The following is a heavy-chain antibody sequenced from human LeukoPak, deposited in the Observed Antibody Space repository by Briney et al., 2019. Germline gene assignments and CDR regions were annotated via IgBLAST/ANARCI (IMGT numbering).Heavy chain of an antibody. V-gene: IGHV3-72*01. D-gene: IGHD3-10*01. CDR1: GFTFSDHY. Sequence: GGSLRLSCAVCGFTFSDHYMDWVRQVPGEGLGWVGRSRNEGHSYSTEFAASVRGRPSTARDHSRSSLYLQTKSLRTDGTAEYYCVALLRGIGYWGQGTLVTISS. CDR3: VALLRGIGY. CDR2: SRNEGHSYST. J-gene: IGHJ4*02.